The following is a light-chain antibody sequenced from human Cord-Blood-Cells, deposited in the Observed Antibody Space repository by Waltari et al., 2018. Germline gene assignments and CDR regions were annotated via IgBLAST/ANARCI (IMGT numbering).Light chain of an antibody. V-gene: IGLV2-11*01. CDR3: CSYAGSYHV. Sequence: QSALTQPRSVSGSPGQSVTISCTGTSSDVGGYNYVSWYQQHPGKAPKPMIYDVSKRPSGVPARFPGYNSGNPPSLTLSGLQAEDEYDYYRCSYAGSYHVFGTGTKVTVL. CDR1: SSDVGGYNY. CDR2: DVS. J-gene: IGLJ1*01.